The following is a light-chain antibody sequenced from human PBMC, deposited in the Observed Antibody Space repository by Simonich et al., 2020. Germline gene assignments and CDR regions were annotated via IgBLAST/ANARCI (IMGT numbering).Light chain of an antibody. CDR2: EGS. J-gene: IGLJ2*01. Sequence: QSALTPPASGSGFPGQSITISCPGTSSDVWIYNLFSWYQQHPGKAPKLMIYEGSKRPAGVSNRCSGSKSGNTASLTISGLQAEDEADYYCCSYAGSSTLVFGGGTKLTVL. V-gene: IGLV2-23*01. CDR3: CSYAGSSTLV. CDR1: SSDVWIYNL.